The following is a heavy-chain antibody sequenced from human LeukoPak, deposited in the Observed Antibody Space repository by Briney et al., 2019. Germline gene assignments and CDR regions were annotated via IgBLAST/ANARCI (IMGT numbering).Heavy chain of an antibody. CDR3: AKSVYHSGYY. CDR2: IRGGTT. Sequence: PGGSLRLSCAASGFTISTYGMSWVRQAPGKGLEWVSSIRGGTTYYSDSVKGRFTISRDNSKNTVSLQMNRMRDEATAVYCCAKSVYHSGYYWGQGTLVTVSS. D-gene: IGHD3-10*01. J-gene: IGHJ4*02. V-gene: IGHV3-23*01. CDR1: GFTISTYG.